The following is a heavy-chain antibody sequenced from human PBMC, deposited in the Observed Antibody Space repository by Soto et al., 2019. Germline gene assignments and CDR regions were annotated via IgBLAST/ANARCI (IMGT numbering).Heavy chain of an antibody. CDR2: INHSGST. CDR1: GGSFSGYY. D-gene: IGHD3-3*01. V-gene: IGHV4-34*01. Sequence: PSETLSLTCAVYGGSFSGYYWSWIRQPPGKGLEWIGEINHSGSTNYNPSLKSRVTISVDTSKNQFSLKLSSVTAADTAVYYCARESDMNDFRSGYSRYGMDVWGQGTKVTVYS. J-gene: IGHJ6*02. CDR3: ARESDMNDFRSGYSRYGMDV.